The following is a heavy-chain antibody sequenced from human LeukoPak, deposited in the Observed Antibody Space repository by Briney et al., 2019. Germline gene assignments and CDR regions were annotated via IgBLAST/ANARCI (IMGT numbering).Heavy chain of an antibody. Sequence: PSETLSLTXTVSGGSISSGDYYWSWIRQPPGKGLEWIGYIYYSGSTYYNPSLKSRVTISVDTSKNQFSLKLSSVTAADTAVYYCARGYDFWSGYYPPAGWLDPWGQGTLVTVSS. J-gene: IGHJ5*02. V-gene: IGHV4-30-4*08. CDR3: ARGYDFWSGYYPPAGWLDP. D-gene: IGHD3-3*01. CDR2: IYYSGST. CDR1: GGSISSGDYY.